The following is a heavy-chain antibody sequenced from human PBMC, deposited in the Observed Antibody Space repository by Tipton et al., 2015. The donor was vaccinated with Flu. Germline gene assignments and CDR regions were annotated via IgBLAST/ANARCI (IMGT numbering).Heavy chain of an antibody. CDR3: ARDGSGRYCSGGSCPFDI. CDR2: IYSGGST. V-gene: IGHV3-53*01. J-gene: IGHJ3*02. D-gene: IGHD2-15*01. CDR1: GFTVSTNY. Sequence: QLVQSGGGLIQPGGSLRLSCAASGFTVSTNYMSWVRQAPGKGLEWVSVIYSGGSTYYADSVKGRFTISRDNSKNTLYLQMNSLRAEDTAVYYCARDGSGRYCSGGSCPFDIWGQGTMVTVSS.